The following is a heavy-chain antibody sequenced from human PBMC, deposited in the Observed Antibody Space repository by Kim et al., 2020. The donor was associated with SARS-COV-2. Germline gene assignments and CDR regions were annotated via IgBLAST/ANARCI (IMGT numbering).Heavy chain of an antibody. Sequence: GGSLRLSCAASGFTFSSYAMHWVRQAPGKGLEWVAVIWYDGSNKYYADSVKGRFTISRDNSKNTLYLQMNSLRAEDTAVYYCAKDGQWLGQNWFDPWGQGTLVTVSS. V-gene: IGHV3-33*06. CDR1: GFTFSSYA. D-gene: IGHD6-19*01. CDR2: IWYDGSNK. CDR3: AKDGQWLGQNWFDP. J-gene: IGHJ5*02.